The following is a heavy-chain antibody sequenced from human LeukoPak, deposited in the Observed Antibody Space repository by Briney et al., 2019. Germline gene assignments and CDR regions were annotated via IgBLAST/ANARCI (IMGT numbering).Heavy chain of an antibody. V-gene: IGHV3-48*04. Sequence: GGSLRLSCAASGFTFSSYSMNWVRQAPGKGLEWVSYISNVIWYADSVKGRFTISRDNAKNSLYLQMNSLRAEDTAVYYCARDPPGLEVAGYDYWGQGTLVTVSS. CDR1: GFTFSSYS. CDR3: ARDPPGLEVAGYDY. CDR2: ISNVI. D-gene: IGHD6-19*01. J-gene: IGHJ4*02.